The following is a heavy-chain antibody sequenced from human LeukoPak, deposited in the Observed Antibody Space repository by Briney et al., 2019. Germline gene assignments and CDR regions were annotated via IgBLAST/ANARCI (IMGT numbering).Heavy chain of an antibody. Sequence: SETLSLTCTVSGGSISSYYWSWIRQPPGKGLEWIGYIYYSGSTNYNPSLKSRVTISVDTSKNQFSLKLSSVTAADTAVYYCASLVSTAMHFDYWGQGTLVTVSS. CDR1: GGSISSYY. V-gene: IGHV4-59*08. D-gene: IGHD2-2*01. CDR3: ASLVSTAMHFDY. J-gene: IGHJ4*02. CDR2: IYYSGST.